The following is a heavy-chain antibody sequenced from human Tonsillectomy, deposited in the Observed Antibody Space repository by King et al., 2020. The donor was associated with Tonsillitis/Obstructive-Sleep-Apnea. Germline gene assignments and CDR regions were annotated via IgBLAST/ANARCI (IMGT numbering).Heavy chain of an antibody. J-gene: IGHJ6*02. CDR2: ISYDGSNK. CDR3: ASEGARGYSYGPGDGMDV. CDR1: GFTFSSYG. V-gene: IGHV3-30*04. D-gene: IGHD5-18*01. Sequence: VQLVESGGGVVQPGRSLRLSCAASGFTFSSYGMHWVRQAPGKGLEWVAVISYDGSNKYYADSVKGRFTIFRDNSKNMLYLQMNSLRAEDTAVYYCASEGARGYSYGPGDGMDVWGQGTTVTVSS.